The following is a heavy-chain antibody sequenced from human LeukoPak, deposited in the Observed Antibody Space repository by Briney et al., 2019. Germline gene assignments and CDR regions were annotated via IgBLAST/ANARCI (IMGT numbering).Heavy chain of an antibody. V-gene: IGHV4-59*01. Sequence: SETLSLTCSVSGGSISSYYWSWIRQPPGKGLEWIGYIYYSGGTNYNPSLKSRVTISVDTSKNQFSLKLSSVTAADTAVYYCARDHYYDSSGPNYYMDVWGKGTTVTVSS. D-gene: IGHD3-22*01. J-gene: IGHJ6*03. CDR3: ARDHYYDSSGPNYYMDV. CDR2: IYYSGGT. CDR1: GGSISSYY.